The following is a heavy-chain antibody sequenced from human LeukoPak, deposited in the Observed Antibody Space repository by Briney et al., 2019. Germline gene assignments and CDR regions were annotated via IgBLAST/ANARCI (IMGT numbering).Heavy chain of an antibody. CDR3: ARDRVAAGFDY. CDR2: IYFSGST. CDR1: GGSISSYY. D-gene: IGHD6-13*01. Sequence: SETLSLTCTVSGGSISSYYWSWIRQPPGKGLEWIGYIYFSGSTNYNPSLKSRVTISVDTSKNQLSLKLSSVTAADTAVYYCARDRVAAGFDYWGQGTLVTVSS. V-gene: IGHV4-59*01. J-gene: IGHJ4*02.